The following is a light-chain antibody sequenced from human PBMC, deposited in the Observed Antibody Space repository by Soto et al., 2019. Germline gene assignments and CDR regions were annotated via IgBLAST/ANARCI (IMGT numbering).Light chain of an antibody. Sequence: ELVLTQSPGTLSLSPGERATLSCRASQTVTSTFLAWYQQKPGQAPRLLIYGASRRATGIPDRFSGSGSGTDFTLTITRLEPEDFAVYYCHQYDSSRTFGQGTKVEMK. J-gene: IGKJ1*01. CDR2: GAS. CDR3: HQYDSSRT. CDR1: QTVTSTF. V-gene: IGKV3-20*01.